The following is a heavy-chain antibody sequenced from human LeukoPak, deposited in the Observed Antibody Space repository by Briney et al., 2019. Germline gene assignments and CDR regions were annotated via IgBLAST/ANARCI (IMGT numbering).Heavy chain of an antibody. CDR3: ARQEPSGSYDY. V-gene: IGHV4-31*03. D-gene: IGHD1-26*01. Sequence: SETLSLTCTVSGGSISSGGYYWSWIRQHPGKGLEWIGYIYYSGSTYYNPSLKSRVTISVDTSKNQFSLKLSSVTAADTAVYYCARQEPSGSYDYWGQGTLVTVSS. CDR2: IYYSGST. J-gene: IGHJ4*02. CDR1: GGSISSGGYY.